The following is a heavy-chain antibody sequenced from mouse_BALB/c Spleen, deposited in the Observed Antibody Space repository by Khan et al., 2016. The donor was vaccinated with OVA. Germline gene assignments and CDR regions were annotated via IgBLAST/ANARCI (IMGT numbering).Heavy chain of an antibody. J-gene: IGHJ3*01. Sequence: EVKLLESGPDLVKPGASVKISCKASGYSFTLYYMSWVKKSHGKSLEWIGRVNPNTDNINSNQEFKGKAILTVDKSSNTAYMELRSLTSENSAVYCCARGYSFFASWGQGTLVTVSA. CDR2: VNPNTDNI. CDR3: ARGYSFFAS. CDR1: GYSFTLYY. D-gene: IGHD3-1*01. V-gene: IGHV1-26*01.